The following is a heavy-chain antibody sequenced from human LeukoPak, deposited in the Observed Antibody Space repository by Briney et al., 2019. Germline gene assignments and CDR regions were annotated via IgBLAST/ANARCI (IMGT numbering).Heavy chain of an antibody. Sequence: GGSLRLSCAASGFTFSSYAMHWVRQAPGKGLEWVAVISYDGSNKYYADSVKGRFTISRDNSKNTLYLQMNSLRAEDTAVYYCARDLVKYGSGSYCDYWGQGTLVTVSS. CDR3: ARDLVKYGSGSYCDY. CDR1: GFTFSSYA. J-gene: IGHJ4*02. D-gene: IGHD3-10*01. V-gene: IGHV3-30-3*01. CDR2: ISYDGSNK.